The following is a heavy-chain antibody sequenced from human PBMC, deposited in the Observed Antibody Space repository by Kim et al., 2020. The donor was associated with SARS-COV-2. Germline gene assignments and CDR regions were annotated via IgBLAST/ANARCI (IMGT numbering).Heavy chain of an antibody. V-gene: IGHV4-39*01. D-gene: IGHD2-8*01. Sequence: SETLSLTCTVSGGFIGTGDYHWGWIRQSPGKGLEWIGRIYHNGNTYYNPSLKSRVTISLDTSKNQFFLSLSSVTAADTAEFYCVRQKGARTYYFDYWCQ. CDR1: GGFIGTGDYH. CDR2: IYHNGNT. J-gene: IGHJ4*02. CDR3: VRQKGARTYYFDY.